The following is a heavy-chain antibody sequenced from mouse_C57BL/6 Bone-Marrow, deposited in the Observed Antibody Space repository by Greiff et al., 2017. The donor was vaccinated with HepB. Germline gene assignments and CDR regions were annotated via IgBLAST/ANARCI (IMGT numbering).Heavy chain of an antibody. D-gene: IGHD2-4*01. Sequence: QVQLKESGAELVRPGTSVKVSCKASGYAFTNYLIEWVKQRPGQGLEWIGVIIPGSGGTNYNEKFKGKATLTADKSSSTAYMQLSSLTSEDSAVYFCARGPGLARYWGPGTTLTVSS. CDR3: ARGPGLARY. CDR2: IIPGSGGT. V-gene: IGHV1-54*01. CDR1: GYAFTNYL. J-gene: IGHJ2*01.